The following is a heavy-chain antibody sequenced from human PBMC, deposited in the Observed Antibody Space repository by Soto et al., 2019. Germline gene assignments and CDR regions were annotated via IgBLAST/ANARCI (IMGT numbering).Heavy chain of an antibody. CDR3: ARGQRFSDWFDP. D-gene: IGHD3-3*01. V-gene: IGHV4-4*07. CDR1: GGAINSYY. CDR2: IYSSGST. Sequence: SQTLSLTCTVSGGAINSYYWTWIRQPAGKGLEWIGRIYSSGSTKYNPSLQSRVTMSLDTSKNQFSLRLTSVTAADTAVYYCARGQRFSDWFDPWGQGTLVTVS. J-gene: IGHJ5*02.